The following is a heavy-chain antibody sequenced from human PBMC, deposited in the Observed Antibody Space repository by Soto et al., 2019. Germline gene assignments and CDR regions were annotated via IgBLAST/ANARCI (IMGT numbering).Heavy chain of an antibody. J-gene: IGHJ4*02. Sequence: QVQLVQSGAEVRKPGSSVKVSCKASGGTFNKYAISWVRQAPGQGPEWMGGILPIYSTRNYANYAHKFQGRVTITVDTSTSTAYMELSGLKSDDTAIYYCARARDLLTTPLSSSFDYWGQGTLVTVSS. CDR2: ILPIYSTRNYA. D-gene: IGHD1-1*01. CDR3: ARARDLLTTPLSSSFDY. V-gene: IGHV1-69*06. CDR1: GGTFNKYA.